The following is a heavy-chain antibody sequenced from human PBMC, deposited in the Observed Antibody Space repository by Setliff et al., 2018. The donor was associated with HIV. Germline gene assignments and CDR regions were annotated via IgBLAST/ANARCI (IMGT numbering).Heavy chain of an antibody. J-gene: IGHJ4*02. CDR3: ARAYNVYDYRFDSSGYDY. D-gene: IGHD3-22*01. V-gene: IGHV3-48*01. CDR1: GFTFSNYS. CDR2: INTRSSTI. Sequence: GGSLRLSCAGSGFTFSNYSMNWVRQVPGKGLQWVSYINTRSSTIYYADSVKGRFTISRDNARNSLFLEMNSLKAEDTAVYYCARAYNVYDYRFDSSGYDYWGQGTLVTVSS.